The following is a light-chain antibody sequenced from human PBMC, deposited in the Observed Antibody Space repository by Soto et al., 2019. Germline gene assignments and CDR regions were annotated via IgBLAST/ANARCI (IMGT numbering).Light chain of an antibody. Sequence: QSVLTQPASVSGSPGQSITLSCTGTSSDVGGYNYVSWYQLHPGKAPKLMIYEVANRPSGVSNRFSGSKSGNTASLTISGLQAEDEADYYCSSYASSSTLVFGGGTKLTVL. CDR2: EVA. V-gene: IGLV2-14*01. CDR1: SSDVGGYNY. J-gene: IGLJ2*01. CDR3: SSYASSSTLV.